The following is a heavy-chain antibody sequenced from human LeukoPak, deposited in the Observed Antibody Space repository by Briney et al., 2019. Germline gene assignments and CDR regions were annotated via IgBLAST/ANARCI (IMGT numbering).Heavy chain of an antibody. V-gene: IGHV3-23*01. CDR3: GIKRIRGNPFDY. D-gene: IGHD3-10*01. CDR2: MSGSGGST. Sequence: PGGSLRLSCAAYGVTFSSYAMSWVRQAPGKGLEWVSAMSGSGGSTYYADSVKGRFTISRDNSKNTLYLQMNSLRAEDTAVYHCGIKRIRGNPFDYWGQGTLVTVSS. CDR1: GVTFSSYA. J-gene: IGHJ4*02.